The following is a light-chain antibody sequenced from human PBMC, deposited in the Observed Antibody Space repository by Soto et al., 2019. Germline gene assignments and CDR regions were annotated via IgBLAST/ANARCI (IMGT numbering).Light chain of an antibody. CDR1: QGISNW. V-gene: IGKV1-5*01. CDR2: DAS. Sequence: DIQFTQSPSTLSASVGDRVTIACRASQGISNWLAWYEQKPGKAPKLLIYDASSLKSGVSSRFSGSGSGTEFTLTISSLQPDDFESYYCQQYNSYSLTFGQGTKVDIK. CDR3: QQYNSYSLT. J-gene: IGKJ1*01.